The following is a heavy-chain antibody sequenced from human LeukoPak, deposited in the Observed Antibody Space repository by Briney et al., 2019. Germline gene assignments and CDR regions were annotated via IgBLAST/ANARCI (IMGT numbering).Heavy chain of an antibody. CDR1: GGTFSSYA. D-gene: IGHD6-19*01. V-gene: IGHV1-69*05. Sequence: ASAKVSCKASGGTFSSYAISWVRQAPGQGLEWMGGIIPIFGTANYAQKFQGRVTITTDESTSTAYMELSSLRSEDTAVYYCARDSSGPVEFAYWGQGTLVTVSS. CDR2: IIPIFGTA. CDR3: ARDSSGPVEFAY. J-gene: IGHJ4*02.